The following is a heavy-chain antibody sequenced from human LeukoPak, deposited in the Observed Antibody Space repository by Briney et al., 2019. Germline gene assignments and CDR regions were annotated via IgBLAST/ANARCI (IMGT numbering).Heavy chain of an antibody. CDR1: GFTVSSNY. V-gene: IGHV3-53*01. J-gene: IGHJ5*02. D-gene: IGHD6-19*01. Sequence: GGSLRLSCAASGFTVSSNYMSWVRQAPGKGLEWVSVIYSGGSTYYADSVKGRFTISRDNSKNTLYLQMNSLRAEDTAVYYCAKDLRSSGWYEGWFDPWGQGTLVTVSS. CDR2: IYSGGST. CDR3: AKDLRSSGWYEGWFDP.